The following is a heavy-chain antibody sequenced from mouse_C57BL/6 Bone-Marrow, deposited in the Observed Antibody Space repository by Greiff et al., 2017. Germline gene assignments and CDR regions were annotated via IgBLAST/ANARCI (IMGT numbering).Heavy chain of an antibody. CDR1: GYSITSGYN. J-gene: IGHJ1*01. CDR3: ARGGSVVPHWYFDV. V-gene: IGHV3-1*02. D-gene: IGHD1-1*01. CDR2: IQYSGST. Sequence: EVKLQESGPDLVKPSQSLSLTCTVTGYSITSGYNWHWIRQFPGNKLEWMGYIQYSGSTNYNPSLKSRISITRDTSKNQFFLQLNSVTTEDTATYYWARGGSVVPHWYFDVWGAGTTVTVSS.